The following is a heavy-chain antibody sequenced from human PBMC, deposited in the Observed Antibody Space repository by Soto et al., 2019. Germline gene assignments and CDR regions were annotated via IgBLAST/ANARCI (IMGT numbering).Heavy chain of an antibody. D-gene: IGHD2-15*01. CDR3: AGEASAVVSLDY. J-gene: IGHJ4*02. V-gene: IGHV1-2*02. CDR2: INPNSGDT. CDR1: GYIFTAYS. Sequence: ASVKVSCKASGYIFTAYSMHWVRQAPGQGLEWLGWINPNSGDTIYAQKFQDRVTMTCDTSVSTAYLELSSLSSDDTALYYCAGEASAVVSLDYWGQGTLVTVS.